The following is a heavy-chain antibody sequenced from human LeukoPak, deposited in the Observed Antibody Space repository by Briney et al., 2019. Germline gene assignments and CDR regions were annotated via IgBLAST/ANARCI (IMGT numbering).Heavy chain of an antibody. V-gene: IGHV4-30-2*01. D-gene: IGHD3-10*01. Sequence: SQTLSLSCAVSGGSISSGGYCWSWIRQPPRKGLEWIGYIYNCGSTHCDASLKRRVTLRVDRSKNQYYLKLSSVPAADTAVYFCATDRDRFGELYHWGQGTLVTVSS. CDR1: GGSISSGGYC. J-gene: IGHJ5*02. CDR2: IYNCGST. CDR3: ATDRDRFGELYH.